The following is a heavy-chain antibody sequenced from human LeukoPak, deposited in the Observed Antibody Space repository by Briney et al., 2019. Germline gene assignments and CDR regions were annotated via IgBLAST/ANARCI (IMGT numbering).Heavy chain of an antibody. V-gene: IGHV1-46*01. D-gene: IGHD4-23*01. CDR2: INPSGGST. CDR3: ARKCGNPSEGHWYFDL. CDR1: GYTFTSYY. J-gene: IGHJ2*01. Sequence: ASVKVSCKASGYTFTSYYMHWVRQAPGQGLEWMGIINPSGGSTSYAQKFQGRVTMTRDTSTSTVYMELSSLRSEDTAVYYCARKCGNPSEGHWYFDLWGRGTLVTVSS.